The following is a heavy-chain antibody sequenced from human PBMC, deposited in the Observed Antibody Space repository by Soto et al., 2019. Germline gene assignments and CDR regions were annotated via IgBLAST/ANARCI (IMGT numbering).Heavy chain of an antibody. D-gene: IGHD3-16*01. CDR1: GYTFTKYG. V-gene: IGHV1-18*01. Sequence: QVQLVQSGAEVKNPGASVKVSCKTSGYTFTKYGVGWVRQAPGQGLEWMGWISGSSGNANYAEKVQGRITLTTDTSTSTAYIELRSLRSDDTAVYYCAREMAGLGGEYDYWCQGTLVTVSS. CDR3: AREMAGLGGEYDY. CDR2: ISGSSGNA. J-gene: IGHJ4*02.